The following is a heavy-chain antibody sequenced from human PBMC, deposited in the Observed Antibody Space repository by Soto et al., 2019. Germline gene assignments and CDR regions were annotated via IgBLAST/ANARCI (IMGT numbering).Heavy chain of an antibody. CDR2: IYDSENT. V-gene: IGHV4-59*08. Sequence: SETLSLTCTVSGGSISYYFWSWIRQPPGKGLEWIGYIYDSENTKYNPSLKSRVTFSLDTSKNQFSLKLSSVTAADTAAYYCARTVTVVRGIVPVREFDYWGQGALVT. CDR1: GGSISYYF. J-gene: IGHJ4*02. CDR3: ARTVTVVRGIVPVREFDY. D-gene: IGHD3-10*01.